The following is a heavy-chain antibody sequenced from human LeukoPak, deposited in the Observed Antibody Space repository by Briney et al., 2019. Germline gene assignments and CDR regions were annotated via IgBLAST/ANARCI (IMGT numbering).Heavy chain of an antibody. Sequence: GGSLRLSCAASGFTFSSYGMHWVRQAPGKGLEWVAFIRYDGSNKYYADSVKGRFTISRDKSKNTPYMQMNSMRAEDTAVYYCANLNGFLEWLSQVSDAFDVWGQGTMVTVSS. V-gene: IGHV3-30*02. CDR1: GFTFSSYG. J-gene: IGHJ3*01. D-gene: IGHD3-3*01. CDR2: IRYDGSNK. CDR3: ANLNGFLEWLSQVSDAFDV.